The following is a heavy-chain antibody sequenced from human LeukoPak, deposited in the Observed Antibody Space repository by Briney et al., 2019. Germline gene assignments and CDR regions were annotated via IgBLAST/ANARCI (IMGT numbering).Heavy chain of an antibody. CDR2: INRSGST. J-gene: IGHJ4*02. CDR3: ARGGGSWQPFDY. V-gene: IGHV4-34*01. CDR1: GGSISSYY. Sequence: SETLSLTCTVSGGSISSYYWSWIRQPPGKGLEWIGEINRSGSTNYNPSLKSRVTISVDTSKNQFSLKLSSVTAADTAVYYCARGGGSWQPFDYWGQGTLVTVSS. D-gene: IGHD6-13*01.